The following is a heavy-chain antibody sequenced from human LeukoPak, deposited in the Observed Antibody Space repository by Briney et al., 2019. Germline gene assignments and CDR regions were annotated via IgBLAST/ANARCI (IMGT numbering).Heavy chain of an antibody. CDR2: IYYSGST. D-gene: IGHD2-15*01. J-gene: IGHJ4*02. Sequence: PSETLSLTCTVSGGSISSGGYYWSWIRQHPGKGLEWIGYIYYSGSTYYNPSLKSRVTISVDTSKNQFSLKLSSVTAADTAVYYCAKGYCSGGSCYSVDYWGQGTLVTVSS. CDR1: GGSISSGGYY. CDR3: AKGYCSGGSCYSVDY. V-gene: IGHV4-31*03.